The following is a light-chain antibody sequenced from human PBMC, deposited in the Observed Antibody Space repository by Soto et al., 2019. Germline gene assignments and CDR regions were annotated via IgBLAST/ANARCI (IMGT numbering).Light chain of an antibody. V-gene: IGKV3-11*01. J-gene: IGKJ4*01. CDR1: QSVSSS. CDR3: QQRTNGPT. CDR2: DAS. Sequence: EIVLTQSPATLSLSPGERATLSCRASQSVSSSLAWYQQKPGQAPRLLIYDASNRATGIPARFSGSGSGTDFTLTISSLEPEDFALYYCQQRTNGPTFGGGTKVEIK.